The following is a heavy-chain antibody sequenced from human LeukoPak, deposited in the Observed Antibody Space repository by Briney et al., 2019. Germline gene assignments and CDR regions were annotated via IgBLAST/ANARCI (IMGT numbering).Heavy chain of an antibody. CDR3: ARDRGGSSSYDY. D-gene: IGHD6-13*01. Sequence: SETLSLTCTVSGGSISSYYWSWIRQPPGKGLEWIGYIYYSGSTNYNPSLKSRVTISVDTSKNQFSLNLSSVTAADTAVYYCARDRGGSSSYDYWGQGTLVTVSS. CDR2: IYYSGST. J-gene: IGHJ4*02. V-gene: IGHV4-59*01. CDR1: GGSISSYY.